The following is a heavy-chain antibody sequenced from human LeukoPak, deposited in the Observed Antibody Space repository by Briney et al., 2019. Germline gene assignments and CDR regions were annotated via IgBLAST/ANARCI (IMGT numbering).Heavy chain of an antibody. Sequence: ASVKVSCKASGYTFTSYGISWVRQAPGQGLEWMGWISAYNGNTNYAQKLQGRVTMTTDTSTSTAYMELRSLRTDDTAVYYCARFLCFLGLGELFRPKNYYYNYMDVGGKGTTVT. J-gene: IGHJ6*03. CDR1: GYTFTSYG. CDR2: ISAYNGNT. D-gene: IGHD3-10*01. V-gene: IGHV1-18*01. CDR3: ARFLCFLGLGELFRPKNYYYNYMDV.